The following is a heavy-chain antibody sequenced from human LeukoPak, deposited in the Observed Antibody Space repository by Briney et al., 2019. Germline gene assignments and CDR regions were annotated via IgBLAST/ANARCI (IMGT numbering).Heavy chain of an antibody. CDR1: GFTFSSYE. J-gene: IGHJ3*02. CDR2: ISSSGSTI. V-gene: IGHV3-48*03. Sequence: GGPLRLSCAASGFTFSSYEMNWVRQAPGKGLEWVSYISSSGSTIYYADSVKGRFTISRDNAKNSLYLQMNSLRAEDTAVYYCARERSTMVRGVIIEPHAFDIWGQGTMVTVSS. D-gene: IGHD3-10*01. CDR3: ARERSTMVRGVIIEPHAFDI.